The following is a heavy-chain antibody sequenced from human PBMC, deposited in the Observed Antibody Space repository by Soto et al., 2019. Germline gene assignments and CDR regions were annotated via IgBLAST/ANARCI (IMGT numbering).Heavy chain of an antibody. J-gene: IGHJ4*02. D-gene: IGHD6-13*01. CDR3: AKQAPYSNSWYEIDH. V-gene: IGHV4-4*02. CDR2: IYHSGNT. CDR1: GGSISSNNW. Sequence: PSETLSLTCAVSGGSISSNNWWSWVRQPPGKGLEWIGEIYHSGNTNYNPSLKTRVTISVDKSKNQFSLKLSSVTAADTAVYYCAKQAPYSNSWYEIDHWGQGTLVTVSS.